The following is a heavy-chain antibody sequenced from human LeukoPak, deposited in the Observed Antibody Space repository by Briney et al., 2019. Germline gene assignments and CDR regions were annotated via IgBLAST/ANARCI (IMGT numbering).Heavy chain of an antibody. V-gene: IGHV4-4*07. CDR1: GASISSYY. CDR2: IYSSGST. CDR3: ARDSGTPFDP. Sequence: PSETLSLTCTVSGASISSYYWSWVRQPARKGLEWIGRIYSSGSTSFNPSLKSRVTMSVDTSKNQFSLKLSSVTAADTAVYYCARDSGTPFDPWGQGTLVTVSS. D-gene: IGHD1-1*01. J-gene: IGHJ5*02.